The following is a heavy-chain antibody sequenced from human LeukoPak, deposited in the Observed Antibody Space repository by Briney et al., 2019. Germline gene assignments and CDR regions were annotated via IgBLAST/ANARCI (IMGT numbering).Heavy chain of an antibody. CDR1: GFTFSGYA. Sequence: GGSLRLSCAASGFTFSGYAVHWVRQAPGKGLEWVAVISYDGSNKTYADSLKGRFTISRDNSKNTLYLQMNSLRAEDTAVYYCASQSIAAAGTAASYYYGMDVWGQGTTVTVSS. V-gene: IGHV3-30-3*01. CDR3: ASQSIAAAGTAASYYYGMDV. J-gene: IGHJ6*02. CDR2: ISYDGSNK. D-gene: IGHD6-13*01.